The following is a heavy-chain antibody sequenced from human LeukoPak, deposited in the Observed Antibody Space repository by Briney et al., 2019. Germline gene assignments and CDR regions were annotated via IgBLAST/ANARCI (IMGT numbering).Heavy chain of an antibody. CDR3: ARAPRNSSTMLDY. J-gene: IGHJ4*02. D-gene: IGHD6-13*01. CDR2: INPDGGST. V-gene: IGHV1-46*01. CDR1: GYTFTSYW. Sequence: ASVKVSCKGSGYTFTSYWIQWVRQALGQGLEWMGLINPDGGSTAYAHRFQGRVTMTRDTSTSTVYMDLSSLRSEDTAMYYCARAPRNSSTMLDYWGQGTLVTVSS.